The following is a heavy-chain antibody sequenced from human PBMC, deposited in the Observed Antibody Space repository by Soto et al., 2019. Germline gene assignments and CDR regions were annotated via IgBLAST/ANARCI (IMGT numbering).Heavy chain of an antibody. CDR3: VRTSLVVAAATREDY. CDR1: GFTFSSYG. D-gene: IGHD2-15*01. Sequence: PGGSLRLSCAASGFTFSSYGMHWVRQAPGKGLVWVAGISYDGSNKSYADSVKGRFTISRDNAKNTLYLQMNSLRAEDTAVYYCVRTSLVVAAATREDYWGQGTLVTVSS. V-gene: IGHV3-33*03. CDR2: ISYDGSNK. J-gene: IGHJ4*02.